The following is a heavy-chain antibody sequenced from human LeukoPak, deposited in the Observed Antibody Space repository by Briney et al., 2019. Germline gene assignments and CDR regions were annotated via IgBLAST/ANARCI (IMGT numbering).Heavy chain of an antibody. Sequence: ASVKVSCKASGGTFSSYAISWVRQAPGQGLEWMGGIIPILGIANYAQKFQGRVTITADKSTSTAYMELSSLRSEDTAVYYCARDRIEVATTYFDYWGQGTLVTVSS. D-gene: IGHD5-24*01. J-gene: IGHJ4*02. CDR2: IIPILGIA. CDR3: ARDRIEVATTYFDY. V-gene: IGHV1-69*10. CDR1: GGTFSSYA.